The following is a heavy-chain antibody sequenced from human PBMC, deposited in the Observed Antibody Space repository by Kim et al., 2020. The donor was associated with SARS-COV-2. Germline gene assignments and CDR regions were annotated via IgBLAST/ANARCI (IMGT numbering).Heavy chain of an antibody. J-gene: IGHJ4*02. D-gene: IGHD2-15*01. Sequence: ADSGKGRFTITRDNAKNSLYLKMNSLRAEDTAVYYCASEPYCSGGSCYNYWGQGTLVTVSS. V-gene: IGHV3-21*01. CDR3: ASEPYCSGGSCYNY.